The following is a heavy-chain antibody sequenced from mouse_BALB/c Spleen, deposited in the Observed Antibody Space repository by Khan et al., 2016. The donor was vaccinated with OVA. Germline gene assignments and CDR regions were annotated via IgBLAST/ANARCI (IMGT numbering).Heavy chain of an antibody. J-gene: IGHJ4*01. CDR2: IWSAGST. Sequence: VELVESGPGLVAPSQSLSITCTISGFSLTNYGVHWVRQPPGKGLEWLVVIWSAGSTAYNSALNSRLSISKDNSKSQVFLKMNSLQTDDTAMYYCARQPYYHYYIMDYWGQGTSVTVAS. V-gene: IGHV2-6-1*01. CDR1: GFSLTNYG. CDR3: ARQPYYHYYIMDY. D-gene: IGHD2-10*01.